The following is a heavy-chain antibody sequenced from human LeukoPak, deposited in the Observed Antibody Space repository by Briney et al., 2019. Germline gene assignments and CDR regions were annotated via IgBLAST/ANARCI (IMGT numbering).Heavy chain of an antibody. CDR1: GYTFTSYY. Sequence: GASVKVSCKASGYTFTSYYMHWVRQAPGQGLEWMGIINPSGGSTSYAQKFQGRVTMTRDMSTSTVYMELSSLRSEDAAVYYCAKNYVNADMVFFDWGQGTLVTVSS. CDR2: INPSGGST. V-gene: IGHV1-46*01. J-gene: IGHJ4*02. D-gene: IGHD5-18*01. CDR3: AKNYVNADMVFFD.